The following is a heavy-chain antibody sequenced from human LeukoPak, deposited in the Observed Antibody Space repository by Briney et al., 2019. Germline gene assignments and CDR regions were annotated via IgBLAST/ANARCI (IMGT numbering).Heavy chain of an antibody. CDR2: INWNGGST. D-gene: IGHD1-26*01. J-gene: IGHJ3*02. Sequence: AGGSLRLSCAASGFTFDDYGMSWVRHAPGKGLEWVSGINWNGGSTVYADSVKGRFTISRDNAKNSLYLQMNSLRAEDTALYYCARDISGSYSRGHAFDIWGQGTMVTVSS. CDR1: GFTFDDYG. CDR3: ARDISGSYSRGHAFDI. V-gene: IGHV3-20*04.